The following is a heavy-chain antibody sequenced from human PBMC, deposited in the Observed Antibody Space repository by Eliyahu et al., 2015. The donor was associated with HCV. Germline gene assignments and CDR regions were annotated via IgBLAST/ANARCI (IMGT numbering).Heavy chain of an antibody. CDR2: ITRSSSSI. V-gene: IGHV3-21*01. J-gene: IGHJ4*02. CDR1: GFTFSTYS. Sequence: EVQLVESGGGLVRPGGSLRLSCAAXGFTFSTYSMNWVRQAPGRGLEWVSSITRSSSSIYYADSVKGRFTISRDNAKNSLYLHMNSLRAEDTAVYYCARELAGLAVAARDRFDYWGQGILVTVSS. D-gene: IGHD6-19*01. CDR3: ARELAGLAVAARDRFDY.